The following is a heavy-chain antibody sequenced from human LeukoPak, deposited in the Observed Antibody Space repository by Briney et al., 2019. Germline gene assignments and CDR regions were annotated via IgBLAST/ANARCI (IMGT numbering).Heavy chain of an antibody. V-gene: IGHV1-18*01. D-gene: IGHD6-19*01. CDR3: ARRNGWSLTFDY. CDR2: ISAYNGNT. CDR1: GYTFTSYG. Sequence: GASVKVSCKASGYTFTSYGISWVRQAPGQGLEWMGWISAYNGNTNYAQKLQGRVTMTTDTSTSTAHMELRSLRSDDTAVYYCARRNGWSLTFDYWGQGTLVTVSS. J-gene: IGHJ4*02.